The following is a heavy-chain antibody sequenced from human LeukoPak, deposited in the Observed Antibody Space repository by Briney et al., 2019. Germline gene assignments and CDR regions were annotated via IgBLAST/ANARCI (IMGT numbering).Heavy chain of an antibody. J-gene: IGHJ5*02. Sequence: PSETLSLTCTVSGGSISSYYWSWIRQPPGKGLEWIGYIYYSGSTNYNPSLKSRVTMSVDTSKNQFSLKLSSVTAADTAVYYCARGDSSSWYGIPGWFDPWGQGTLVTVSS. V-gene: IGHV4-59*01. D-gene: IGHD6-13*01. CDR3: ARGDSSSWYGIPGWFDP. CDR2: IYYSGST. CDR1: GGSISSYY.